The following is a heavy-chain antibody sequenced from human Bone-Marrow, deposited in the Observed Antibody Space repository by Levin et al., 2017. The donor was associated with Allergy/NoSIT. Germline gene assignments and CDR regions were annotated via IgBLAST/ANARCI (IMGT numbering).Heavy chain of an antibody. D-gene: IGHD4-17*01. J-gene: IGHJ5*02. CDR2: IYYSGST. CDR1: GGSINSGDYY. Sequence: SETLSLTCTVSGGSINSGDYYWSWMRQPPGKGLEWIGYIYYSGSTYYNPSLKSRVTLSVDTSKDQFSLELNSVTAADTAVYYCARDTTGYGLFAPWGQGTLVTVSS. V-gene: IGHV4-30-4*01. CDR3: ARDTTGYGLFAP.